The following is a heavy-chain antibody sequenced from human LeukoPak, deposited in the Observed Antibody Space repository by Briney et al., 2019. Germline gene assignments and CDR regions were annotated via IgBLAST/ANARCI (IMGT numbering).Heavy chain of an antibody. Sequence: SETLSLTCTVSGGSISSSSYYWGWIRQPPGKGLEWIGSIYYSGSTYYNPSLKSRVTISVDTSKNQFSLKLSSVTAADTAVYYCATPSGSRDGYVGAFDIWGQGTMVTVSS. V-gene: IGHV4-39*07. J-gene: IGHJ3*02. CDR3: ATPSGSRDGYVGAFDI. CDR1: GGSISSSSYY. CDR2: IYYSGST. D-gene: IGHD5-24*01.